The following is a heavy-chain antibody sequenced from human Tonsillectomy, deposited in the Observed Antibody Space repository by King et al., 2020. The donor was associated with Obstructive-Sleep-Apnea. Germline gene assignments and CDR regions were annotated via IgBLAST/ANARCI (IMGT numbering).Heavy chain of an antibody. CDR1: GFTFGDYA. Sequence: VQLVESGGGLVQPGRSLRLSFTASGFTFGDYAMSWFRQAPGKGLEWVGCIISKGYGGTTEYAASVKGRFTIAIDDSKSIAYLQMNSLKTEDTAVYYCTRNEGQWLVRELDYWGQGTLVTVSS. D-gene: IGHD6-19*01. J-gene: IGHJ4*02. CDR3: TRNEGQWLVRELDY. CDR2: IISKGYGGTT. V-gene: IGHV3-49*03.